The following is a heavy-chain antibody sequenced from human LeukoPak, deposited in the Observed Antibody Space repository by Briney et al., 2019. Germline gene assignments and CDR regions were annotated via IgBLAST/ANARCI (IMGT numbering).Heavy chain of an antibody. V-gene: IGHV4-34*01. D-gene: IGHD3-3*01. J-gene: IGHJ3*02. CDR3: AAFWSGYRVDAFDI. CDR1: GGSFSGYY. Sequence: PSETLSLTCAVYGGSFSGYYGSWIRQPPGRGLEWIGEINHSGSTNYNPSLKSRVTISVDTSKNQFSLKLSSVTAADTAVYYCAAFWSGYRVDAFDIWGQGTMVTVSS. CDR2: INHSGST.